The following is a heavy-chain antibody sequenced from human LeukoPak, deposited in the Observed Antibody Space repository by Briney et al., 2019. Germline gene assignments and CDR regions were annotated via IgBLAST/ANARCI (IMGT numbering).Heavy chain of an antibody. D-gene: IGHD3-22*01. V-gene: IGHV1-2*02. CDR3: ARGVLAGHDSDGYRFYNRFDP. CDR1: GYTFTDYY. CDR2: IDPNTGGT. J-gene: IGHJ5*02. Sequence: ASVKVSCKASGYTFTDYYMHWVRQAPGQGLEWMGWIDPNTGGTKFAQKFQGRVTMTRDTSMRTAYMELSRLRSDDTAIYYCARGVLAGHDSDGYRFYNRFDPWGQGTLVTVSS.